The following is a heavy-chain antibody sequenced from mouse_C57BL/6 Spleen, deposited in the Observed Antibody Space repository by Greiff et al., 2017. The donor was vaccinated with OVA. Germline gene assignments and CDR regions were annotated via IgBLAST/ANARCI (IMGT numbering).Heavy chain of an antibody. CDR3: ARWASTVVATDWFAY. Sequence: VQLQQSGPELVKPGASVKITCKASGYTFTDYYMNWVKQSHGKSLEWIGDINPNNGGTSYNQKFKGKATLTVDKSSSTAYMELRSLTSEDSAVYYCARWASTVVATDWFAYWGQGTLVTVSA. CDR2: INPNNGGT. V-gene: IGHV1-26*01. CDR1: GYTFTDYY. D-gene: IGHD1-1*01. J-gene: IGHJ3*01.